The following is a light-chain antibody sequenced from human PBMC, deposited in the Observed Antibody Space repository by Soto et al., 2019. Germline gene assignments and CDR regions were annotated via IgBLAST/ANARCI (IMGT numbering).Light chain of an antibody. CDR1: SSDVGGYNA. CDR2: DVS. V-gene: IGLV2-14*01. Sequence: QSELTQPASVSGSPGQSITISCTGTSSDVGGYNAVSWYQQHPGRAPKLMIYDVSNRPSGISNRFSGSKSGSTASLTISGLQAEDDADYYCSSYTRSGVYVFGAGTKVTVL. J-gene: IGLJ1*01. CDR3: SSYTRSGVYV.